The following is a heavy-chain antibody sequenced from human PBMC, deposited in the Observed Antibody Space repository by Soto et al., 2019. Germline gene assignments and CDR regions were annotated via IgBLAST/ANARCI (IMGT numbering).Heavy chain of an antibody. V-gene: IGHV5-10-1*01. Sequence: GESLKISCKGSGYSFTSYWISWVRQMPGKGLEWMGRIDPSHSYTNYSPSFQGHVTISADKSISTAYLQWSSLKASDTAMYYCARRGYYDILTGYYLWGQGTLVTVSS. D-gene: IGHD3-9*01. CDR1: GYSFTSYW. J-gene: IGHJ5*02. CDR2: IDPSHSYT. CDR3: ARRGYYDILTGYYL.